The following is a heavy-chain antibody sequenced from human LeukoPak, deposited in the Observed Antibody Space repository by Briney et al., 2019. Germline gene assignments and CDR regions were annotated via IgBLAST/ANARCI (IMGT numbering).Heavy chain of an antibody. J-gene: IGHJ4*02. Sequence: ASVKVSCKASGGTFSSYAVSWVRLTPGQGLEWMGWINPNSGGTNYAQKFQGRVTMTRDTSISTAYMELSRLRSDDTAVYYCAREYYYGSGSRVPPLGYWGQGTLVTVSS. CDR1: GGTFSSYA. CDR2: INPNSGGT. D-gene: IGHD3-10*01. V-gene: IGHV1-2*02. CDR3: AREYYYGSGSRVPPLGY.